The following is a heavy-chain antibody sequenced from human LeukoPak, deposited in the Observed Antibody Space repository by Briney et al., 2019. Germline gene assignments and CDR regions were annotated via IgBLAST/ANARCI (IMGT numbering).Heavy chain of an antibody. Sequence: SETLSLTCTVSGGSISGYYWSWIRQPPGKGLEWIGYIYYSGSTKYNPSLKSRVTMSVDTSRNQFSLKLSPVTAADTAVYYCARGGLENGYHSNDGFDIWGQGTMVTVSS. CDR2: IYYSGST. CDR3: ARGGLENGYHSNDGFDI. J-gene: IGHJ3*02. D-gene: IGHD3-22*01. CDR1: GGSISGYY. V-gene: IGHV4-59*01.